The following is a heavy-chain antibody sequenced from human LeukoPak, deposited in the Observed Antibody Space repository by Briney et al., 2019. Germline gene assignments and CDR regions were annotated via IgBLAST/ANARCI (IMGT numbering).Heavy chain of an antibody. Sequence: SDTLPLTCTVSGGSMSYYYWSWIRQPPGKGLEWIGYIYYSGSTNYNPSLKSRVTISVDTSKNQFSLKLNSVTAADTAVYYCARITYGDNHFDIWGQGTMVTVSS. CDR1: GGSMSYYY. V-gene: IGHV4-59*07. CDR3: ARITYGDNHFDI. CDR2: IYYSGST. J-gene: IGHJ3*02. D-gene: IGHD4-23*01.